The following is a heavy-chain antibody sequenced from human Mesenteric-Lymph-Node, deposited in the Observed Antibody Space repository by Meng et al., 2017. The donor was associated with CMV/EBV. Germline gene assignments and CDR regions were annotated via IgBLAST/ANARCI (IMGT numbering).Heavy chain of an antibody. D-gene: IGHD2-2*01. Sequence: GGSLRLSCAASGFSFSDYWMHWVRQVPGKGLVWVSRIYSDAISTNYADSVKGRFTISRDNAKNSLYLQMNSLRAEDTAVYYCAGDIVVVPARAFDIWGQGTMVTVSS. CDR3: AGDIVVVPARAFDI. CDR2: IYSDAIST. J-gene: IGHJ3*02. V-gene: IGHV3-74*01. CDR1: GFSFSDYW.